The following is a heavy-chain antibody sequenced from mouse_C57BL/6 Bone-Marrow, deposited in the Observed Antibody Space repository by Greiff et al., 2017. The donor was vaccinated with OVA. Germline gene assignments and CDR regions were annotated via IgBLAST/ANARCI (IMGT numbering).Heavy chain of an antibody. CDR2: IYPGSGST. D-gene: IGHD4-1*01. CDR1: GYTFTSYW. J-gene: IGHJ3*01. V-gene: IGHV1-55*01. Sequence: QVQLQQPGAELVKPGASVKMSCKASGYTFTSYWITWVKQRPGQGLEWIGDIYPGSGSTNYNEKFKSKATLTVETSSSTAYMQLSSLTSEDSAVYYCARANWARAFAYWGQGTLVTVSA. CDR3: ARANWARAFAY.